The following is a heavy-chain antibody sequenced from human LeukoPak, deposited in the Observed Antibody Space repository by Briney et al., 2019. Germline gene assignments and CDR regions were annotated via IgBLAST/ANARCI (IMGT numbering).Heavy chain of an antibody. D-gene: IGHD4-17*01. J-gene: IGHJ4*02. CDR2: ISAYNGNT. Sequence: ASVKVSCKASGYSFTGYGIGWVRQAPGQGPEWMGWISAYNGNTKHAQKFQGRVTMTTDTSTSTAHTELRSLRSDDTAVYYCARGIGSYGDSGLPFAYWGQGTLVTVSS. V-gene: IGHV1-18*01. CDR1: GYSFTGYG. CDR3: ARGIGSYGDSGLPFAY.